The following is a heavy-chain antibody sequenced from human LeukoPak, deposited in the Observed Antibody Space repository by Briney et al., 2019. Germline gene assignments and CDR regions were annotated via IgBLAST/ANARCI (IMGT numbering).Heavy chain of an antibody. CDR2: IRYDGSNK. CDR3: AKGGNYYGSGSYYKGLDY. V-gene: IGHV3-30*02. D-gene: IGHD3-10*01. CDR1: GFTFSSYG. J-gene: IGHJ4*02. Sequence: GGSLRLSCAASGFTFSSYGMHWVRQAPGKGLEWVAFIRYDGSNKYYADSVKGRFTISRDNSKNTLYLQMNSLRAEDTAVYYCAKGGNYYGSGSYYKGLDYWGQGTLVTVSS.